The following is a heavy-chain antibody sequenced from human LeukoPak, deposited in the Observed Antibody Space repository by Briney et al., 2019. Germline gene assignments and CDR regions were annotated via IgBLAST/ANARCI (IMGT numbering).Heavy chain of an antibody. CDR3: ARDVGGYVGAMDV. D-gene: IGHD5-12*01. V-gene: IGHV3-21*01. CDR2: ISSSSSYI. Sequence: KSGGSLRLSCAASGFTFSSYSMNWVRQAPGKGLEWVSSISSSSSYIYYADSVEGRFTISRDNAKNSLYLQMNSLRAEDTAVYYCARDVGGYVGAMDVWGKGTTVTVSS. CDR1: GFTFSSYS. J-gene: IGHJ6*04.